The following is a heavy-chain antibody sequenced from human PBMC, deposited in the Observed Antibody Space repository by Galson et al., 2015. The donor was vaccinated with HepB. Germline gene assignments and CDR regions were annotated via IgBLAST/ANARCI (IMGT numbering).Heavy chain of an antibody. Sequence: SLRLSCAASGFTFNYYGMHWVRQAPGKGLEWVSVIWYDGSNKYYADSVKGRFTISRDNSKNTLYLQMNSLRAEDTAVYYCARGSYSSGYFDYWGQGTLVTVSS. V-gene: IGHV3-33*01. CDR2: IWYDGSNK. D-gene: IGHD6-19*01. CDR1: GFTFNYYG. CDR3: ARGSYSSGYFDY. J-gene: IGHJ4*02.